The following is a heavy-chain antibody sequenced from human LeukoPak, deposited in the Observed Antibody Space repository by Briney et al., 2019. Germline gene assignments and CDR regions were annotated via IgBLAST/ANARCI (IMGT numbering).Heavy chain of an antibody. V-gene: IGHV3-33*06. CDR3: AKYCSSTCCYGGLDY. Sequence: GRSLRLSCAASGFTFSSYGMHWVRQAPGKGLEWVAVIWYDGSNKYYADSVKGRFTISRDNSKNTLYLQMNSLRAEDTAVYYCAKYCSSTCCYGGLDYWGQGTLVTVSS. CDR2: IWYDGSNK. CDR1: GFTFSSYG. D-gene: IGHD2-2*01. J-gene: IGHJ4*02.